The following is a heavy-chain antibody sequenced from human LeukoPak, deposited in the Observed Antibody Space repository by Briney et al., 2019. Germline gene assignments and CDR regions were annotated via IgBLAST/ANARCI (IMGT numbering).Heavy chain of an antibody. CDR3: ARGDHSVVVPAAIWCFDY. J-gene: IGHJ4*02. Sequence: PGGSLRLSCEVSGFTFSSHGMHWVRQAPGQGLEWVSFITSTGTYIYYGDSVKGRFTISRDNAKNSLYLQMNSLRAEDTAVYYCARGDHSVVVPAAIWCFDYWGQGTPVTVSS. V-gene: IGHV3-21*01. CDR1: GFTFSSHG. D-gene: IGHD2-2*01. CDR2: ITSTGTYI.